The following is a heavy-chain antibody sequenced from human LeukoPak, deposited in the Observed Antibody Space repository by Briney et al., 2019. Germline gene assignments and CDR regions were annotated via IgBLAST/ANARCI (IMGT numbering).Heavy chain of an antibody. CDR2: IYTSGST. CDR3: AAYCGGVCRDAFDI. J-gene: IGHJ3*02. D-gene: IGHD2-21*02. CDR1: GGSISSYY. Sequence: SETLSLTCTVSGGSISSYYWSWIRQPAGKGLEWIGRIYTSGSTNYNPSLKSRVTMSVDTSKNQFSLRLSSVTAADTAVYYCAAYCGGVCRDAFDIWGQGTMVTVSS. V-gene: IGHV4-4*07.